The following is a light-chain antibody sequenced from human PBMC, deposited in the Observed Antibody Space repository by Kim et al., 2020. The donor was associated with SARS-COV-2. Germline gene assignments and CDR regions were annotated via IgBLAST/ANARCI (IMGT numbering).Light chain of an antibody. CDR3: SSYTSSSTWV. V-gene: IGLV2-14*03. J-gene: IGLJ3*02. CDR1: SSDVGGHNV. CDR2: DVS. Sequence: GQSITISCTGTSSDVGGHNVVCWYQQRPGKAPKLMIYDVSSRPSGVSNRFSGSKSGNTASLTISGLQAEDEADYYCSSYTSSSTWVFGGGTQLTVL.